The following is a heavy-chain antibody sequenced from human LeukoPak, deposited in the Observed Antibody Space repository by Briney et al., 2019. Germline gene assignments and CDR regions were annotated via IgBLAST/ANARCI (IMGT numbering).Heavy chain of an antibody. J-gene: IGHJ4*02. V-gene: IGHV2-5*01. CDR3: ARRAYGSGSYYSVPFDY. D-gene: IGHD3-10*01. CDR2: IYWHDGK. Sequence: SGPTLVKPTQTLTLTCTFSGFSLSTDGVGVGWIRQPPGKALEWLATIYWHDGKRYSPSLQSRHTITKDTSKNQVVLTLTNMDPVDTATYYCARRAYGSGSYYSVPFDYWGQGTLVSVSS. CDR1: GFSLSTDGVG.